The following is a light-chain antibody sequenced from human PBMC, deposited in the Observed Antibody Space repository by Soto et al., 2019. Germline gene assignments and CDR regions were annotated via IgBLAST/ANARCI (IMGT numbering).Light chain of an antibody. Sequence: EIVLTQSPGTLSLSPGERATLSCRARQSISSTYLAWYQKKPGQAPSLLLYGASSRATGIPDRFSGSGYGRDFTLNISRVEPEASAVYYCQQYGSSSFAFGPGTKVQIK. V-gene: IGKV3-20*01. J-gene: IGKJ3*01. CDR3: QQYGSSSFA. CDR1: QSISSTY. CDR2: GAS.